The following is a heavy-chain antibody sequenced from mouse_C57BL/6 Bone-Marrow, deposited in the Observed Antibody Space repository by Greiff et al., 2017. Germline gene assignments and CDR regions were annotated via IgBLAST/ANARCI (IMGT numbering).Heavy chain of an antibody. J-gene: IGHJ2*01. CDR1: GFNIKDDY. D-gene: IGHD1-1*01. CDR2: IDPENGDT. Sequence: VQLKESGAELVRPGASVKLSCTASGFNIKDDYMHWVKQRPERGLEWIGWIDPENGDTEYASKFQGKATITADTSSNTAYLQLSSLTSEDTAVYYCTTVVHYWGQGTTLTVSS. V-gene: IGHV14-4*01. CDR3: TTVVHY.